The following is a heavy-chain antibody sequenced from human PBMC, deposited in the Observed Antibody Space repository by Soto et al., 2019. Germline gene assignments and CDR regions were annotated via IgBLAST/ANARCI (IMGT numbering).Heavy chain of an antibody. CDR3: ARGYGSGSYYNPYYYYYGMDV. V-gene: IGHV4-39*01. CDR2: IKYSGTT. CDR1: GGSISSSRCH. D-gene: IGHD3-10*01. J-gene: IGHJ6*02. Sequence: SETLSLTCTVSGGSISSSRCHWGWIRQPPGKGLEWIASIKYSGTTFYNPSLKSRVTLSVDTSKNQFALKLSSVTAAETAVYYCARGYGSGSYYNPYYYYYGMDVWGQGTTVTVS.